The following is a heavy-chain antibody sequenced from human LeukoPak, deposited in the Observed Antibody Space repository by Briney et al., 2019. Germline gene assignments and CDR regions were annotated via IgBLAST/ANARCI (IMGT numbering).Heavy chain of an antibody. J-gene: IGHJ6*03. D-gene: IGHD5-18*01. Sequence: SETLSLTCAVYGGSFSGHYWSWIRQPPGKGLEWIGEINHSGTTNYNPSLKSRVIISVDTSKNQFSLKLSSVTAADTAVYYCARVGGGYSYGYRAYYYYFYMDVWGKGTTVTVSS. CDR2: INHSGTT. V-gene: IGHV4-34*01. CDR3: ARVGGGYSYGYRAYYYYFYMDV. CDR1: GGSFSGHY.